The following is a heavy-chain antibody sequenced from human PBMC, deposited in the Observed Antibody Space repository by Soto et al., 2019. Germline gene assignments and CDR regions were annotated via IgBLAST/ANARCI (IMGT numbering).Heavy chain of an antibody. CDR1: GFTFSSYG. CDR3: AKDGDYEYFDY. CDR2: INNNSGRK. Sequence: PGGSLRLSCAASGFTFSSYGMHWVRQAPGKGLEWVSSINNNSGRKYYADSVKGRFTISRDNSKNTLFLQMNSLKAEDTAVYFCAKDGDYEYFDYWGQGTQVTVSS. D-gene: IGHD3-22*01. J-gene: IGHJ4*02. V-gene: IGHV3-23*01.